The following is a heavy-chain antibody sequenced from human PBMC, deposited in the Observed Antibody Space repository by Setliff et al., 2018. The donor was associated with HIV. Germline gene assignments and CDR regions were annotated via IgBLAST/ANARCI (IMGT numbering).Heavy chain of an antibody. CDR2: VYFTGST. CDR1: GGSISPSSDY. V-gene: IGHV4-39*07. J-gene: IGHJ4*02. D-gene: IGHD3-22*01. Sequence: TVSGGSISPSSDYWGWICQPPGKGLEWIGSVYFTGSTYYNPSLKSRVTMSVDTSKNQFSLRLTSVTAADTAVYFCACLRITMIMMLNYFDYWGQGTLVTVSS. CDR3: ACLRITMIMMLNYFDY.